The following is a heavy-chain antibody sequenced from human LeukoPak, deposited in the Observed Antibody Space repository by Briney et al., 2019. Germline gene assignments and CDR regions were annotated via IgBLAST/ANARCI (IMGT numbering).Heavy chain of an antibody. CDR1: GFTFSSYA. J-gene: IGHJ4*02. D-gene: IGHD2-15*01. V-gene: IGHV3-23*01. CDR2: ISGSGGST. CDR3: AKDPGEVAATPVGTEDY. Sequence: GGSLRLSCAASGFTFSSYAMSWVRQAPGKGLEWVSAISGSGGSTYYADSVKGRFTISRDNSKNTLYLQMNSLRAEDTAVYYCAKDPGEVAATPVGTEDYWGQGTLVTVSS.